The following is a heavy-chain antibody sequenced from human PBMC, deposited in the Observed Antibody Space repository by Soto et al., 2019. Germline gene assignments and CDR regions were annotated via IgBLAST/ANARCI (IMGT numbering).Heavy chain of an antibody. CDR3: ATDSPVDTAMLSRGDCFDP. Sequence: ASVKVSCKVSGYTLTELSMHWVRQAPGKGLEWMGGFDPEDGETIYAQKFQGRVTMTEDTSTDTAYMELSSLRSEDTAVYYCATDSPVDTAMLSRGDCFDPWDQGPLVTVSS. CDR2: FDPEDGET. V-gene: IGHV1-24*01. D-gene: IGHD5-18*01. CDR1: GYTLTELS. J-gene: IGHJ5*02.